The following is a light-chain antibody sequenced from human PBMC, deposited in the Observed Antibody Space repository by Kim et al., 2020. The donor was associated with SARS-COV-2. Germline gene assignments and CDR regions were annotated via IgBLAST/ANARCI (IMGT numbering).Light chain of an antibody. V-gene: IGLV1-40*01. Sequence: QSVLTQPPSVSGAPGQRVTISCTGSSSNIGTGYDVHWYQQLPGTAPKLLIYGNNSRPSGVPDRFSGSKSGTSASLAITGPQVEDEADYYCQSYDTSLSGWVFGGGTQLTVL. CDR3: QSYDTSLSGWV. CDR1: SSNIGTGYD. CDR2: GNN. J-gene: IGLJ3*02.